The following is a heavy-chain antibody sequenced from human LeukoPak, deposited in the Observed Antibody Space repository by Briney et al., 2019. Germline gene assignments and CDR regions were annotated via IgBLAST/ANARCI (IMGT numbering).Heavy chain of an antibody. CDR3: ARDTDSSGWPDYFDY. J-gene: IGHJ4*02. V-gene: IGHV3-48*01. CDR2: ISSSSTTI. CDR1: GFTFNSYS. Sequence: GGSLGLSCAASGFTFNSYSVNWVRQAPGKGLEWVSYISSSSTTIYYADSVKGRFTISRDNAKSSLYLQMNSLRAEDTAVYYCARDTDSSGWPDYFDYWGQGTLVTVSS. D-gene: IGHD6-19*01.